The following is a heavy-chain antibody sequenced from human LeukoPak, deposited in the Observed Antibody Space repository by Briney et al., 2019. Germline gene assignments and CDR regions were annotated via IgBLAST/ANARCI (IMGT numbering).Heavy chain of an antibody. Sequence: PGGSLRLSCAASGFTFSSYAMSWVRQAPGKGLEWVSAISGSGGSTYYADSVKGRFTISRDNSKNTLYLQMNSLRAEDTAVYYCAKDIVYGGDGYNWYYFDYWGQGTLVTVSS. D-gene: IGHD5-24*01. CDR3: AKDIVYGGDGYNWYYFDY. CDR2: ISGSGGST. J-gene: IGHJ4*02. V-gene: IGHV3-23*01. CDR1: GFTFSSYA.